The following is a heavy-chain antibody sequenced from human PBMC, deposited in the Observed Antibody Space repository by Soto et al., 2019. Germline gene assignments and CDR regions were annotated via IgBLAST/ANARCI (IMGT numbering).Heavy chain of an antibody. CDR2: IIPIFGTA. D-gene: IGHD6-13*01. CDR1: GGTFSSYA. CDR3: ARDRIEIGAAGNIFDY. Sequence: ASVKVSCKASGGTFSSYAISWVRQAPGQGLEWMGGIIPIFGTANYAQKFQGRVTITADKSTSTAYMELSSLRSEDTAVYYCARDRIEIGAAGNIFDYWRKGPMLTVSS. V-gene: IGHV1-69*06. J-gene: IGHJ4*02.